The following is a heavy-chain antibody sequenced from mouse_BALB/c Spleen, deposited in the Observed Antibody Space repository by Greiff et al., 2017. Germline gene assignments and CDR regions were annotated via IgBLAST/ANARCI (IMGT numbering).Heavy chain of an antibody. D-gene: IGHD1-1*01. CDR3: ARGYGSSYAAY. J-gene: IGHJ3*01. CDR1: GFNINDTY. CDR2: IDPANGNT. Sequence: EVQLQQSGAELVKPGASVKLSCTASGFNINDTYMHWVKQRPEQGLEWIGRIDPANGNTKYDPKFQGKATITADTSSNTAYLQLSSLTSEDTAVYYCARGYGSSYAAYWGQGTLVTVSA. V-gene: IGHV14-3*02.